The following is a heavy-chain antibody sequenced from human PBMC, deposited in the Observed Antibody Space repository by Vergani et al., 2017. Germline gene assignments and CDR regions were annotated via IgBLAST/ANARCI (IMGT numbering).Heavy chain of an antibody. CDR1: GFTFSSYS. J-gene: IGHJ4*02. CDR3: AKEGGGYCSGGTCYPEY. CDR2: IRSDESRR. D-gene: IGHD2-15*01. Sequence: AASGFTFSSYSMHWVRQAPGKGLEWVASIRSDESRRYYGDSMEGPFTISRDNSKNTLYLQMKSLRPEDTAVYYCAKEGGGYCSGGTCYPEYWGQGTLVIVSS. V-gene: IGHV3-30*02.